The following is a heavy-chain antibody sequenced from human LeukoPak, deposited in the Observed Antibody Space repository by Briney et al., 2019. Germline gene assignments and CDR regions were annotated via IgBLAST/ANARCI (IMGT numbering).Heavy chain of an antibody. V-gene: IGHV3-43*02. J-gene: IGHJ4*02. D-gene: IGHD2-21*02. Sequence: PGGSLRLSCAASGFTFDDYAMHWVRQAPGKGLEWVSLISGDGGSTYYADSVKGRFTISRDNSKNSLYLQKNSLRTEDTSLYYCAKVYCGGDCYYGYFDYWGQGTLVTVSS. CDR3: AKVYCGGDCYYGYFDY. CDR2: ISGDGGST. CDR1: GFTFDDYA.